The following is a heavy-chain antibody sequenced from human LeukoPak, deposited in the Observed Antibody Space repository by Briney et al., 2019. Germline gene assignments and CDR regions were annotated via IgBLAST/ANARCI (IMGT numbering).Heavy chain of an antibody. Sequence: GESLKISCKGSGYTFPYYWIAWVRQMPGKGLEWMGIIYPDDSDTRYSPSFQGLVTISADKSITTAYLQWSSLKASDTAMYYCARLRSSSWYTVDYWGQGTMVTVSS. CDR2: IYPDDSDT. V-gene: IGHV5-51*01. CDR1: GYTFPYYW. J-gene: IGHJ4*02. CDR3: ARLRSSSWYTVDY. D-gene: IGHD6-13*01.